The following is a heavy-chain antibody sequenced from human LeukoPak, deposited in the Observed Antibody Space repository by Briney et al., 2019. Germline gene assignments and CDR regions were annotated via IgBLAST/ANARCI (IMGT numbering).Heavy chain of an antibody. J-gene: IGHJ5*02. Sequence: GASVTVSCKVSGYTLTELSMHWVRPAPGKGLEWMGGFDPEDGETIYAQKFQGRVTMTEDTSTDTAYMELSSLRSEDTAVYYCATGGTHCTNGVCYGEWFDPWGQGTLVTVSS. CDR1: GYTLTELS. D-gene: IGHD2-8*01. CDR3: ATGGTHCTNGVCYGEWFDP. V-gene: IGHV1-24*01. CDR2: FDPEDGET.